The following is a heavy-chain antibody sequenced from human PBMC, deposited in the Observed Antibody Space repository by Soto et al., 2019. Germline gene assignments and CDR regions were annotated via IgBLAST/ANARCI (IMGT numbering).Heavy chain of an antibody. V-gene: IGHV1-69*14. CDR1: GGTFSSYA. D-gene: IGHD3-22*01. CDR3: GRDGGLSSGYYPYCFAP. CDR2: IIPIFGTA. J-gene: IGHJ5*02. Sequence: QVQLVQSGAEVKKPGSSVKVSCKASGGTFSSYAISWVRQAPGQGLEWMGEIIPIFGTANYAQKFQGRVTITAEKSKATAYMELSSLSFEDTAVFYGGRDGGLSSGYYPYCFAPGGEETLFTVS.